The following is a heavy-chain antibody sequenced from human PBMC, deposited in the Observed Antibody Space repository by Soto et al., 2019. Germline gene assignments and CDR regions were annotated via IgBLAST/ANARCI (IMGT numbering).Heavy chain of an antibody. V-gene: IGHV4-39*01. Sequence: SETLSLTCTVSGGSISSSSYYWGWIRQPPGKGLEWIGSIYYSGSTYYNPSLKSRVTISVDTSKNQFSLKLSSVTAADTAVYYCARWVYCSGGSCYYFDYWGQATLVTVSS. CDR3: ARWVYCSGGSCYYFDY. J-gene: IGHJ4*02. CDR2: IYYSGST. CDR1: GGSISSSSYY. D-gene: IGHD2-15*01.